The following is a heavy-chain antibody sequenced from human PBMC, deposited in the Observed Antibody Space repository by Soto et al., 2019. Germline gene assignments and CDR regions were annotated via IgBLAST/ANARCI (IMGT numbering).Heavy chain of an antibody. V-gene: IGHV1-69*01. J-gene: IGHJ6*02. CDR1: GGTFSSYA. CDR2: IIPIFGTA. D-gene: IGHD1-26*01. Sequence: QVQLVQSGAEVKKPGSSVQVSCKASGGTFSSYAISWVRQAPGQGLEWMGGIIPIFGTANYAQKFQGRVTITADESTSTAYMELSSLRSEDTAVYYCARARRGVGATYYYGMDVWGQGTTVTVSS. CDR3: ARARRGVGATYYYGMDV.